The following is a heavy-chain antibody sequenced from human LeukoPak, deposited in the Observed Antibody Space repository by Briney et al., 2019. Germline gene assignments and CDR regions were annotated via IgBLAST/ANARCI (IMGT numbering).Heavy chain of an antibody. Sequence: PGGSLRLSCATSGFTFGYYEMNWVRQAPGKGLEWVSYIKSSGSSIYYDDSVKGRFTISRDNAKNSLYLQMNSLRPEDTAIYYCARGGRCSGDNCYATLYDYWGQGTLVTVSS. J-gene: IGHJ4*02. CDR1: GFTFGYYE. V-gene: IGHV3-48*03. D-gene: IGHD2-15*01. CDR3: ARGGRCSGDNCYATLYDY. CDR2: IKSSGSSI.